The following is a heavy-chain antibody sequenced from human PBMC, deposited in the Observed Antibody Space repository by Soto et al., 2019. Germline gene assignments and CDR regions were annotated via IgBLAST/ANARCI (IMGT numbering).Heavy chain of an antibody. D-gene: IGHD5-12*01. CDR3: AAGGGLPRYY. CDR2: IYHSGST. Sequence: QLQLQESGSGLVKPSQTLSLTCAVSGGSISSGGYSWSWIRQPPGKGLEWIGYIYHSGSTYYNPSLKSRVAIPXDRSKNQFSLKLRSVTAADTAVYYCAAGGGLPRYYWGQGTLVTVSS. J-gene: IGHJ4*02. V-gene: IGHV4-30-2*01. CDR1: GGSISSGGYS.